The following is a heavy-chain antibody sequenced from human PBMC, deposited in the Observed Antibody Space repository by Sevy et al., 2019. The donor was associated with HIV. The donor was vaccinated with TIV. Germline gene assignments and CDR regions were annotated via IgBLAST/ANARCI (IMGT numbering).Heavy chain of an antibody. CDR2: ISRDGTNT. D-gene: IGHD4-17*01. V-gene: IGHV3-74*01. CDR3: ARAMSTTVAFDI. J-gene: IGHJ3*02. CDR1: GFTFSNYW. Sequence: GGSLRLSCAASGFTFSNYWMHWVRRAPGKGLVWVSRISRDGTNTIYADSVKGRFTLSRDNAKNTLYLHMNSLTAEDTAMYYCARAMSTTVAFDIWGHGTMATVSS.